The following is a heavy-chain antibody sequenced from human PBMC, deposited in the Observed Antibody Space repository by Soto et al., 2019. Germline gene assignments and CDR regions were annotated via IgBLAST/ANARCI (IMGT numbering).Heavy chain of an antibody. V-gene: IGHV1-69*02. CDR2: VIPIFDIT. CDR1: GDTFSIYT. J-gene: IGHJ4*02. D-gene: IGHD6-13*01. Sequence: SVKVSCKASGDTFSIYTISWVRQAPGQGLEWMGRVIPIFDITSYTQRFQGRVTITADKSTTTVYMELSSLRSEDTAVYYCARDRDNSNWPNFDFWGQGTLVTVSS. CDR3: ARDRDNSNWPNFDF.